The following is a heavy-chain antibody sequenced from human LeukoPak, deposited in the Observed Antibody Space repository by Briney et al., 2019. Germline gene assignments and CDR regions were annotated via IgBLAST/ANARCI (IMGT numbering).Heavy chain of an antibody. Sequence: GGSLRISCAASGFSFSSRALSWVRQAPGKGLEWVSYISSSGSTIYYADSVKGRFTISRDNAKNSLYLQMNSLRAEDTAVYYCARSAVDTAMDEDAFDIWGQGTMVTVSS. V-gene: IGHV3-48*04. CDR1: GFSFSSRA. CDR2: ISSSGSTI. J-gene: IGHJ3*02. D-gene: IGHD5-18*01. CDR3: ARSAVDTAMDEDAFDI.